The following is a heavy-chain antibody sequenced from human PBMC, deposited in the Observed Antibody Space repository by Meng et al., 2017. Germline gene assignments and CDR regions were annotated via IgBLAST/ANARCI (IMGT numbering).Heavy chain of an antibody. D-gene: IGHD3-22*01. CDR3: AREKYYYDSSGLEDY. Sequence: QVQLVRSGGEVKKPGASVKVSCKASGYTFTSYYMHWVRQAPGQGLEWMGIINPSGGSTSYAQKFQGRVTMTRDTSTSTVYMELSSMRSEDTAVYYCAREKYYYDSSGLEDYWGQGTLVTVSS. J-gene: IGHJ4*02. V-gene: IGHV1-46*01. CDR2: INPSGGST. CDR1: GYTFTSYY.